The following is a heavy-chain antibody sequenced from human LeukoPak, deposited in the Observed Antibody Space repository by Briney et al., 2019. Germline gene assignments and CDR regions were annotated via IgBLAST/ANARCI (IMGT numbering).Heavy chain of an antibody. CDR2: IYSGGST. CDR3: ARESDAFDI. Sequence: GGSLRLSCAVAGFTVSSNYMSWVRQAPGKGLEWVSIIYSGGSTYYADSVKGRFTISRDNSKNTLYLQMNSLRAEDTAVYYCARESDAFDIWGHGTMVTVSS. V-gene: IGHV3-53*01. J-gene: IGHJ3*02. CDR1: GFTVSSNY.